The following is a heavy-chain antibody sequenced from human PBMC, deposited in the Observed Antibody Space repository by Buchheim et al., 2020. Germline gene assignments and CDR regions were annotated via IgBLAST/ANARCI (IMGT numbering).Heavy chain of an antibody. J-gene: IGHJ4*02. D-gene: IGHD6-19*01. CDR2: IIPILGIA. Sequence: QVQLVQSGAEVKKPGSSVKVSCKASGGTFSSYAISWVRQAPGQGLEWMGRIIPILGIANYAQKFQGRVTITADKSTSTADMELSSLRSEDTAVYYCARDIIAVASYGIPYFDYWGQGTL. CDR3: ARDIIAVASYGIPYFDY. CDR1: GGTFSSYA. V-gene: IGHV1-69*04.